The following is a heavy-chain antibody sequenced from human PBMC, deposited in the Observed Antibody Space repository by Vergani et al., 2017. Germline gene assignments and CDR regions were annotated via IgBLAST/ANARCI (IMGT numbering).Heavy chain of an antibody. J-gene: IGHJ5*02. CDR3: ASKAGYCSSTSCYGWFDP. CDR1: GGSISSSNW. CDR2: IYHRGST. Sequence: QVQLQESGPGLVKPSGTLSLTCAVSGGSISSSNWWSWVRQPPGKGLEWIGEIYHRGSTNYNPSLKSRVTISVDKSKNQFSLKLSSVTAADTAVYYCASKAGYCSSTSCYGWFDPWGQGTLVTVSS. D-gene: IGHD2-2*01. V-gene: IGHV4-4*02.